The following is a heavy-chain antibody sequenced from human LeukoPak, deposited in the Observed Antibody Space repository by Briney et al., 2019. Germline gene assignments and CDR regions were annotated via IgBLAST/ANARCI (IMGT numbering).Heavy chain of an antibody. D-gene: IGHD6-19*01. J-gene: IGHJ1*01. V-gene: IGHV1-2*02. Sequence: GASVEVSCKASEYTFTGYYIHWVRQAPGQGLEWMGWINHNNGDTNNAQKFQGRVTMTGDTSISTAYMELRRLRSDDTAIYYCARVRIAVTGSLGYWGQGTLVTVSS. CDR3: ARVRIAVTGSLGY. CDR2: INHNNGDT. CDR1: EYTFTGYY.